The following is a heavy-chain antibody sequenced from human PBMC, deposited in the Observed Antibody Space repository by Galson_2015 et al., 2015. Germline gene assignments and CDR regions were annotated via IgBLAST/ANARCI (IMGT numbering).Heavy chain of an antibody. J-gene: IGHJ6*02. CDR1: GFTFSSYR. D-gene: IGHD3-22*01. Sequence: SLRLSCAASGFTFSSYRMNWVRQAPGKGLEWVSYISSSSSTIYYADSVKGRFTISRDNAKNSLYLQMNSLRDEDTAVYYCAREEERAMIVVDPGFYYYYGMDVWGQGTTVTVSS. CDR3: AREEERAMIVVDPGFYYYYGMDV. V-gene: IGHV3-48*02. CDR2: ISSSSSTI.